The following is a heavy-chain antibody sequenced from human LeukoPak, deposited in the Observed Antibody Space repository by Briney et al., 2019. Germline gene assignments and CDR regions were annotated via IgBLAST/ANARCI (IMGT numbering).Heavy chain of an antibody. J-gene: IGHJ6*04. D-gene: IGHD6-13*01. CDR2: IYYSGST. CDR1: GGSISSYY. V-gene: IGHV4-59*01. CDR3: ARVPAAAGTFYGMDV. Sequence: SETLSLTCTVSGGSISSYYWSWIRQPPGKGLEWIGYIYYSGSTNYNPSLKSRVTISVDTSKNQFSLKLSSVTAADTAVYYCARVPAAAGTFYGMDVWGKRTTVTVSS.